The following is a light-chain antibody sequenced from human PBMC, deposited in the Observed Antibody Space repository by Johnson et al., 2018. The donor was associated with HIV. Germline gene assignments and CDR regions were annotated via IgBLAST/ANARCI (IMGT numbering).Light chain of an antibody. J-gene: IGLJ1*01. CDR2: DNN. V-gene: IGLV1-51*01. Sequence: QSVLTQPPSVSAAPGQKVTISCSGSSSNIGNNYVSWYQQVPGTAPKLLIFDNNKRPSGIPDRFSGSKSGTSATLGITGLPTGDEADYYCGTWDSSLSAYYVFGTGTKVTVL. CDR3: GTWDSSLSAYYV. CDR1: SSNIGNNY.